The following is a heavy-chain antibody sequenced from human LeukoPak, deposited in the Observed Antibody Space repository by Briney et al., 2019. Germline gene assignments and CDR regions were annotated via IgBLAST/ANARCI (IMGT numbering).Heavy chain of an antibody. CDR3: ARRPPRQWLPFDY. CDR2: INPNSGGT. D-gene: IGHD6-19*01. J-gene: IGHJ4*02. CDR1: GYTFTGYY. V-gene: IGHV1-2*02. Sequence: ASVKVSCKASGYTFTGYYMHWVRQAPGQGLEWMGWINPNSGGTNYAQKFQGRVTMTRDTSISTAYMELSRLRSDDTAVYYCARRPPRQWLPFDYWGQGTLVTVSS.